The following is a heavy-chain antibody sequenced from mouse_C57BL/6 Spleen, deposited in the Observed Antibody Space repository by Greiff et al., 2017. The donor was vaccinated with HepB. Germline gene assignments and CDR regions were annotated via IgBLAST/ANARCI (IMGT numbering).Heavy chain of an antibody. CDR3: ARIPTTVEADYYAMDY. CDR1: GFTFSSYA. V-gene: IGHV5-4*01. CDR2: ISDGGSYT. D-gene: IGHD1-1*01. J-gene: IGHJ4*01. Sequence: EVQRVESGGGLVKPGGSLKLSCAASGFTFSSYAMSWVRQTPEKRLEWVATISDGGSYTDYPDNVKGRFTISRDNAKNNLYLQMSHLKSEDTAMYYCARIPTTVEADYYAMDYWGQGTSVTVSS.